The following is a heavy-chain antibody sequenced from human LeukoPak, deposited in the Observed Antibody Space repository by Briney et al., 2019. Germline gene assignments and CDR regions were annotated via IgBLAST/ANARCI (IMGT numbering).Heavy chain of an antibody. CDR1: GYTFTSYY. CDR3: ARGITVYRAARGNYFDY. CDR2: INPSGGST. V-gene: IGHV1-46*01. J-gene: IGHJ4*02. D-gene: IGHD6-6*01. Sequence: ASVKVSCKASGYTFTSYYMHWVRQAPGQGLEWMGIINPSGGSTSYAQKFQDRVTMTRDTSTSTVYMELSSLRSEDTAVYYCARGITVYRAARGNYFDYWGQGTLVTVSS.